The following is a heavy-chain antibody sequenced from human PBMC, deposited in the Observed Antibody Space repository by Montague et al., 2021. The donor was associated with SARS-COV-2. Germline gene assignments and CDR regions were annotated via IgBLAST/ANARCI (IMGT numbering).Heavy chain of an antibody. CDR3: ARPFRMGMAGMPLLT. J-gene: IGHJ5*02. V-gene: IGHV4-34*01. CDR1: AGTFSNYY. D-gene: IGHD6-19*01. Sequence: SETLSLTCAVYAGTFSNYYWTWTRQSPGKRLEWIGEINHTGSTTYNPSLKSRVTISVDTSKNQFSLKLTSVTAADTALYYCARPFRMGMAGMPLLTWGQGTLVSVAS. CDR2: INHTGST.